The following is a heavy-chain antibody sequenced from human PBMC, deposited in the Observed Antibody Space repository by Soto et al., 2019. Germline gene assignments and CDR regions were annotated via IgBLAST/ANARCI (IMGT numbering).Heavy chain of an antibody. CDR1: GGSFSGYY. Sequence: XETLSLTCSVYGGSFSGYYWSWIRQPPGKGLEWIGEINHSGSTNYNPSLKSRVTISVDTSKNQFSLKLSSVTAADTAVYYCARGGGITVAGYYYYYYGMDVWGQGTTVTVSS. V-gene: IGHV4-34*01. J-gene: IGHJ6*02. CDR3: ARGGGITVAGYYYYYYGMDV. D-gene: IGHD6-19*01. CDR2: INHSGST.